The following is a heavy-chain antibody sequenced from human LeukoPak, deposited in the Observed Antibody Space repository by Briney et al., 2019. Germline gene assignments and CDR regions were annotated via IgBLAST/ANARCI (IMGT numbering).Heavy chain of an antibody. J-gene: IGHJ4*02. V-gene: IGHV3-21*01. D-gene: IGHD3-22*01. Sequence: KPGGSLRLSCAASGFTFSSYWMSWVRQAPGKGLEWVSSISGRGNYIFYADSVKGRFTISRDSAKNSLSLQMNSLRAEDTAVYYCAKDQGFDYYDSSGYYLDYWGQGTLVTVSS. CDR2: ISGRGNYI. CDR1: GFTFSSYW. CDR3: AKDQGFDYYDSSGYYLDY.